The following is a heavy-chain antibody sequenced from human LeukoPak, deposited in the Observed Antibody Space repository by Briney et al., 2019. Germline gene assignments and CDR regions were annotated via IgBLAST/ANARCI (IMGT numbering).Heavy chain of an antibody. CDR2: IYYSGTA. V-gene: IGHV4-59*01. Sequence: SETLSLTCTVSGDSISRYFWTWIRQPPGKQLEWIGYIYYSGTADYNPSLKGRVTISVDTSKRQFSLKLTSVTAADTAVYYCARLSVAGTVDYWGQGTLVTVSS. J-gene: IGHJ4*02. D-gene: IGHD6-19*01. CDR1: GDSISRYF. CDR3: ARLSVAGTVDY.